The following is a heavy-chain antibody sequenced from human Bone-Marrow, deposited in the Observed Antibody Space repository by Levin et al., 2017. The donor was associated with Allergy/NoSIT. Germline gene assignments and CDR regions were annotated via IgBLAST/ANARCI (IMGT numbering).Heavy chain of an antibody. CDR1: GFTFSDYY. Sequence: GGSLRLSCAASGFTFSDYYMSWIRQAPGKGLEWISYINNVGSTIYYADSVRGRFTISRDNAKNSLYLQMNSLRADDTAFYYCVRDGGLIDYWGQGTLVTVSS. D-gene: IGHD3-22*01. CDR2: INNVGSTI. CDR3: VRDGGLIDY. J-gene: IGHJ4*02. V-gene: IGHV3-11*01.